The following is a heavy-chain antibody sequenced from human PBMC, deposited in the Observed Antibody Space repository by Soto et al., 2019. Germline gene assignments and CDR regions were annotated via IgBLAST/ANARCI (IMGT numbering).Heavy chain of an antibody. CDR2: IYPGDSDT. J-gene: IGHJ6*03. D-gene: IGHD2-2*01. Sequence: EVQLVQSGAEVKKPGESLKISCKGSGYSFTSYWIGWVRQMPGKGLEWMGIIYPGDSDTRYSPSFQGQVTISADKSISTAYLQWSSLKASDTAMYYCARLSVPGTRGRVKVVPAARPMDVWGKGTTVTVSS. V-gene: IGHV5-51*03. CDR1: GYSFTSYW. CDR3: ARLSVPGTRGRVKVVPAARPMDV.